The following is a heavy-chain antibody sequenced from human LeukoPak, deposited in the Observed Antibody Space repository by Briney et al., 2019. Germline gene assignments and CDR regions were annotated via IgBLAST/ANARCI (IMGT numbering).Heavy chain of an antibody. CDR2: ISVSGGST. V-gene: IGHV3-23*01. Sequence: GGSLRLSCAASGFTFTNYAMTRVRQAPGKGLEWGSGISVSGGSTYYADSVTGRFTISRDTSNNTLYLQMNSLRAEDTAVYYCARDTYGDGFDYWGQGTLVTVSS. J-gene: IGHJ4*02. D-gene: IGHD4-17*01. CDR3: ARDTYGDGFDY. CDR1: GFTFTNYA.